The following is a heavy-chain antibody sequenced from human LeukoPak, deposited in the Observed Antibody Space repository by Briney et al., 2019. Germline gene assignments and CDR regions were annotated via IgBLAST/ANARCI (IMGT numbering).Heavy chain of an antibody. CDR1: GGTFSSYA. CDR3: ARVIRYSYGPRLYYYYMDV. D-gene: IGHD5-18*01. CDR2: IIPIFGTA. J-gene: IGHJ6*03. Sequence: SVKVSCKASGGTFSSYAISWVRQAPGQGLEWMGGIIPIFGTANYAQKFQGRVTITADESTSTAYMELSSLRSEDTAVYYCARVIRYSYGPRLYYYYMDVWGKGTTVTVSS. V-gene: IGHV1-69*01.